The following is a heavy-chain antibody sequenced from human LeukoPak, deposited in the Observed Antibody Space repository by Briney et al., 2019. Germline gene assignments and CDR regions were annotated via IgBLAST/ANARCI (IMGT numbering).Heavy chain of an antibody. CDR2: IIHSGIT. Sequence: PSETLSLTCAVYGGSFSGYYWSRIRQPPGKGLEWIGEIIHSGITNYNPSLTSRVTISVDTSKSQFSLKLSSVTAADTAVYYCARGSPIVTTNGYFNYWGQGTLVTVSS. CDR3: ARGSPIVTTNGYFNY. J-gene: IGHJ4*02. CDR1: GGSFSGYY. V-gene: IGHV4-34*01. D-gene: IGHD5-12*01.